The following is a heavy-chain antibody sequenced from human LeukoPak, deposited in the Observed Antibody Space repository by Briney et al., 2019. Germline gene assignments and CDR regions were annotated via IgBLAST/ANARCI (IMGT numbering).Heavy chain of an antibody. Sequence: GGSLRLSCAASGFTFSSYWMSWVRQAPGKGLEWVANIKQDGSEKYYVDSVKGRFTISRDNAKNSLYLQMNSLRAEDTAVYYCARDGKYCSSTSCYTYYYYYMDVWGKGTTVTVSS. CDR3: ARDGKYCSSTSCYTYYYYYMDV. J-gene: IGHJ6*03. CDR1: GFTFSSYW. D-gene: IGHD2-2*01. CDR2: IKQDGSEK. V-gene: IGHV3-7*01.